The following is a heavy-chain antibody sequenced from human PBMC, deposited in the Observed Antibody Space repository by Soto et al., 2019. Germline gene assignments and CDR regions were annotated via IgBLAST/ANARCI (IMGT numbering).Heavy chain of an antibody. J-gene: IGHJ4*02. CDR1: GFTFSSYG. CDR2: IWYVGSNK. Sequence: QVQLVESGGGVVQPGRSLRLSCAASGFTFSSYGMHWVRQAPGKGLEWVAVIWYVGSNKYYADSVKGRFTISRDNSKNTLYLQMNSLRAEDTAVYYCARAAAGTGGDYWGQGTLVTVSS. V-gene: IGHV3-33*01. CDR3: ARAAAGTGGDY. D-gene: IGHD6-13*01.